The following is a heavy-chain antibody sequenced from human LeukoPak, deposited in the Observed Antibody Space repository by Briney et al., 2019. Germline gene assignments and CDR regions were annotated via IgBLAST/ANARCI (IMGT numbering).Heavy chain of an antibody. J-gene: IGHJ4*02. CDR1: GFTFSSYW. V-gene: IGHV3-30-3*01. Sequence: GGSLRLSCAASGFTFSSYWMTWVRQAPGKGLEWVAVISYDGSNKYYADSVKGRFTISRDNSKNTLYLQMNSLRAEDTAVYYCARSPGSYGDYFDYWGQGTLVTVSS. CDR2: ISYDGSNK. D-gene: IGHD4-17*01. CDR3: ARSPGSYGDYFDY.